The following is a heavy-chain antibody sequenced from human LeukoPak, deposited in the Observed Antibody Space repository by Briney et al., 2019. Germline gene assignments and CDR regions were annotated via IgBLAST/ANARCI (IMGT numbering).Heavy chain of an antibody. V-gene: IGHV3-7*01. CDR2: IKQDGSEK. CDR3: ARDLEGYYGSGTPQMDV. CDR1: GFTFSSYW. Sequence: GGSLRLSCAASGFTFSSYWMSWVRQAPGKGLEWVANIKQDGSEKYYVDSVKGRFTISRDNAKNSLYLQMNSLRAEDTAVYYCARDLEGYYGSGTPQMDVWGKGTTVTVSS. D-gene: IGHD3-10*01. J-gene: IGHJ6*04.